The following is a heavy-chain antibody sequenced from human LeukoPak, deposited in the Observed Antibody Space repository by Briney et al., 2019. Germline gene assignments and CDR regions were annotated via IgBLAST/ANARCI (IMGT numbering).Heavy chain of an antibody. CDR2: ISSNGSV. V-gene: IGHV4-4*09. J-gene: IGHJ4*02. CDR1: RGSISGSIRSYY. CDR3: ARIPLGYSGAYYFDY. Sequence: SETLSLTCTVSRGSISGSIRSYYWSWLRQLPGKGLEWIGYISSNGSVNDNPSLRSRVTISVDTSKNQFFLNLSSVSAADTAVYYCARIPLGYSGAYYFDYWGQGTLVTVSP. D-gene: IGHD5-12*01.